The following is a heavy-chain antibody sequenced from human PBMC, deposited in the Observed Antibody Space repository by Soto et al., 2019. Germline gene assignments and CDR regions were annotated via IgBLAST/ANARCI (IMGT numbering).Heavy chain of an antibody. CDR3: ARVAVPAAIRYYYYGMDV. CDR2: IIPILGIA. Sequence: QVQLVQSGAEVKKPGSSVKVSCKASGGTFSSYTISWVRQAPGQGLEWMGRIIPILGIANYAQKFQGRVTITADKSTSTAYMELSSLRSEDTAVCYCARVAVPAAIRYYYYGMDVWGQGTTVTVSS. V-gene: IGHV1-69*02. CDR1: GGTFSSYT. D-gene: IGHD2-2*01. J-gene: IGHJ6*02.